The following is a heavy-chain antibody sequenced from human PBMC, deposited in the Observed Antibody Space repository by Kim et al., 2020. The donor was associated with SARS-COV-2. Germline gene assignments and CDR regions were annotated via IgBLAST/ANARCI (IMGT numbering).Heavy chain of an antibody. CDR2: IYYSGST. J-gene: IGHJ6*02. CDR3: ARVRYSSSSYYYYYYGMDV. D-gene: IGHD6-6*01. Sequence: SETLSLTCTVSGGSISSYYWSWIRQPPGKGREWIGYIYYSGSTNYNPSLKSRVTISVDTSKNQFSLKLSSVTAADTAVYYCARVRYSSSSYYYYYYGMDVWGQGTTVTVSS. V-gene: IGHV4-59*01. CDR1: GGSISSYY.